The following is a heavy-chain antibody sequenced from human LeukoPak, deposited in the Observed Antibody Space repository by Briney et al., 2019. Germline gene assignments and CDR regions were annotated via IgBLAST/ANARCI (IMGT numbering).Heavy chain of an antibody. CDR3: ARWGLTYYFDY. Sequence: GGSLRLSCAASGFTFSSYSMNWVRQAPGKGLEWDSSISSSSYIYYADSVKGRFTISRDNAKNSLYLQMNSLRAEDTAVYYCARWGLTYYFDYWGQGTLVTVSS. J-gene: IGHJ4*02. V-gene: IGHV3-21*01. CDR1: GFTFSSYS. CDR2: ISSSSYI. D-gene: IGHD3-16*01.